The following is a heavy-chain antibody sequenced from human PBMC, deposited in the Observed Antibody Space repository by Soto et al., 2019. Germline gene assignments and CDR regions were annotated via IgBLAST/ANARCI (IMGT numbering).Heavy chain of an antibody. CDR1: GFTFSSYA. Sequence: QVQLVESGGGVVQPGRSLRLSCAASGFTFSSYAMHWVRQAPGKGLEWVAVISYDGSNKYYADSVKGRFTISRDNSKNTLYLQMNSLRAEDTAVYYCARVGRLAVAGSFDYWGQGTLVTVSS. J-gene: IGHJ4*02. V-gene: IGHV3-30-3*01. CDR3: ARVGRLAVAGSFDY. D-gene: IGHD6-19*01. CDR2: ISYDGSNK.